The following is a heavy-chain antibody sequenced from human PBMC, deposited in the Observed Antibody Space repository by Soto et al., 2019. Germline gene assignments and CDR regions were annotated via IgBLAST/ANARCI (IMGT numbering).Heavy chain of an antibody. V-gene: IGHV2-5*01. J-gene: IGHJ4*02. CDR2: IYWNDDK. D-gene: IGHD3-3*01. CDR3: AHEDYDFWSGYYFDY. CDR1: GFSLSTSGVG. Sequence: SGPTLVNPTQTPTLTCTFSGFSLSTSGVGVGWIRQPPGKALEWLALIYWNDDKRYSPSLKSRLTITKDTSKNQVVLTMTNMDPVDTATYYCAHEDYDFWSGYYFDYWGQGTLVTVSS.